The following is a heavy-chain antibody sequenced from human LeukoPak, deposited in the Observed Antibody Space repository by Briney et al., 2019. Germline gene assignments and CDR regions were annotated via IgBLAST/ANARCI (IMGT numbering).Heavy chain of an antibody. Sequence: SETLSHTCTVSGYSISSGYYWGWIRQPPGKGLECIGTMYHSGSTFYNPSLKSRVTISVDTSKNQFSLKLTSMTAADTAVYYCARAMNRSGDYLGFDPWGLGIVVTVSS. CDR2: MYHSGST. D-gene: IGHD3-3*01. CDR1: GYSISSGYY. V-gene: IGHV4-38-2*02. CDR3: ARAMNRSGDYLGFDP. J-gene: IGHJ5*02.